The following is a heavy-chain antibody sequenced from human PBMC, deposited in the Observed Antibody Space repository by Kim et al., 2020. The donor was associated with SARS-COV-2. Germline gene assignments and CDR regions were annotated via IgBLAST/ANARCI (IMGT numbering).Heavy chain of an antibody. CDR1: GGSISSSSYY. Sequence: SETLSLTCTVSGGSISSSSYYWGWIRQPPGKGLEWIGSIYYSGSTYYNPSLKSRVTISVDTSKNQFSLKLSSVTAADTAVYYCARHQISYYDILTGYYSEESKSYYFDYWGQGTLVTVSS. J-gene: IGHJ4*02. CDR2: IYYSGST. V-gene: IGHV4-39*01. D-gene: IGHD3-9*01. CDR3: ARHQISYYDILTGYYSEESKSYYFDY.